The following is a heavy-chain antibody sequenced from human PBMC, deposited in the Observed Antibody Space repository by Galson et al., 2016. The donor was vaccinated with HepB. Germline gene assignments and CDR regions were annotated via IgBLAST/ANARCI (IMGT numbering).Heavy chain of an antibody. CDR2: INAGNGNT. J-gene: IGHJ4*02. Sequence: SVKVSCKASGYTFTSYAMHWVRQAPGQRLEWMGWINAGNGNTKYSQKFQGRVTITRDTSAGTAYMELSSLRSEDTAVYYCARAPIMFTFGGVIVRVAPGDYWGQGTLVTVSS. D-gene: IGHD3-16*02. CDR1: GYTFTSYA. CDR3: ARAPIMFTFGGVIVRVAPGDY. V-gene: IGHV1-3*01.